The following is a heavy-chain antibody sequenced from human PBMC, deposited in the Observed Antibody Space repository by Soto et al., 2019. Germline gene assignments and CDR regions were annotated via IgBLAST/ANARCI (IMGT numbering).Heavy chain of an antibody. CDR2: NRPGTST. J-gene: IGHJ6*02. D-gene: IGHD6-13*01. Sequence: SETLSLTCAVYGGSFSGYYWSWIRQPPGKGLEWIGENRPGTSTDYNPSLKSRVTISVDTSKNQFSLKMTSVTAADTAVYYCARRVLRTSWFSDYGMDVWGQGTTVTVSS. CDR3: ARRVLRTSWFSDYGMDV. V-gene: IGHV4-34*01. CDR1: GGSFSGYY.